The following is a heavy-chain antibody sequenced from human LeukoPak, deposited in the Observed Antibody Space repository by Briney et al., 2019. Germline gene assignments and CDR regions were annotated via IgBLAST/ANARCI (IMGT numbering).Heavy chain of an antibody. D-gene: IGHD2-21*02. Sequence: GESLKVSCKGSRYSFSNYWIGWVRQMPGKGLEWMGIIYPDDSDTRYSPSFQGHVTISADKSISTAYLQWSSLKASDTAMYYCARCIGVVTPKNFDYWGQGTLVTVSS. V-gene: IGHV5-51*01. CDR3: ARCIGVVTPKNFDY. CDR2: IYPDDSDT. J-gene: IGHJ4*02. CDR1: RYSFSNYW.